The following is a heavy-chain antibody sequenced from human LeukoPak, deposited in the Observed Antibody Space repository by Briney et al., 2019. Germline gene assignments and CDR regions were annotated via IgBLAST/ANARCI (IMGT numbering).Heavy chain of an antibody. J-gene: IGHJ4*02. CDR1: GGSISSYY. CDR2: IYYSGST. D-gene: IGHD3-22*01. V-gene: IGHV4-59*01. CDR3: ARETYYYDSSGYYSRAQFDY. Sequence: SETLSLTCTVPGGSISSYYWSWIRQPPGKGLEWIGYIYYSGSTNYNPSLKSRVTISVDTSKNQFSLKLSSVTAADTAVYYCARETYYYDSSGYYSRAQFDYWGQGTLVTVSS.